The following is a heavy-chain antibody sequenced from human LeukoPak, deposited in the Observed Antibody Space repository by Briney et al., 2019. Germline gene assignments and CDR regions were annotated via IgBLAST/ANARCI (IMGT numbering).Heavy chain of an antibody. V-gene: IGHV3-23*01. D-gene: IGHD3-10*01. CDR3: ARDWRGGFHAFDI. Sequence: GGSLRLSCAASGFTFSSYAMSWVRQAPGKGLEWVSAISGSGGSTYYADSVKGRFTISRDNSKNTLYLQMNSLRAEDTAVYYCARDWRGGFHAFDIWGQGTKVTVSS. J-gene: IGHJ3*02. CDR2: ISGSGGST. CDR1: GFTFSSYA.